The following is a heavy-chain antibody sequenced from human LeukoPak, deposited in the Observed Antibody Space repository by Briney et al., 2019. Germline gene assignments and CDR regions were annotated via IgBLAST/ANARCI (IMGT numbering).Heavy chain of an antibody. Sequence: GGCLRLSCAASGFTFRGYIMNWVRQVPGKGPVWVARISSDGGHTMYADSVKGRFTISRDNAKNTRDLQMKSLRVEDTAVYYWVRDGNYGLDVWGQGTTVTVSS. CDR2: ISSDGGHT. CDR1: GFTFRGYI. CDR3: VRDGNYGLDV. V-gene: IGHV3-74*03. J-gene: IGHJ6*02.